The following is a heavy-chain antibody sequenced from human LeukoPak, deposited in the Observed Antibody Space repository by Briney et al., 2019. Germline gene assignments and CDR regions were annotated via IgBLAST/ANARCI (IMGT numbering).Heavy chain of an antibody. CDR3: ARDPFLLRLGELSSTTWFDP. CDR1: GFTFSSYG. D-gene: IGHD3-16*02. J-gene: IGHJ5*02. CDR2: ISSSGSYI. Sequence: GGSLRLSCAASGFTFSSYGMNWVRQAPGKGLEWVSSISSSGSYIYYADSVKGRFTISRDNAKNSLYLQMNNLRAEDTAEYYCARDPFLLRLGELSSTTWFDPGGQGTLVTVSS. V-gene: IGHV3-21*01.